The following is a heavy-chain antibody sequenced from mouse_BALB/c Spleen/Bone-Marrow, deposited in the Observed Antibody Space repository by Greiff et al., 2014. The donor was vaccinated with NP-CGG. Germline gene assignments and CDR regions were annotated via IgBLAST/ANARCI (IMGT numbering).Heavy chain of an antibody. CDR3: ARGPPLYYDYGFDY. Sequence: VQLQQPGPELVKPGASMKISCKASGYSFTGYTMNWVKQSHGKNLEWIGLINPYNGGTRYNQKFKGKATLTVDKSSSTAYMELLSLASEDSAVYYCARGPPLYYDYGFDYWGQGTTLTVSS. D-gene: IGHD2-4*01. J-gene: IGHJ2*01. CDR2: INPYNGGT. V-gene: IGHV1-18*01. CDR1: GYSFTGYT.